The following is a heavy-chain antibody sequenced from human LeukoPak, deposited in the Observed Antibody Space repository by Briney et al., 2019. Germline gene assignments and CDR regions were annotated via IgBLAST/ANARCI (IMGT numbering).Heavy chain of an antibody. Sequence: PGGSLRLSCAASGFTFDDFGMSWVRQAPGKGLEWVSAISSTDAGTYHADSVRGRFTISRDSSKNTLYLQMNSLRAEDAAVYFCAKAPVTSCRGAYCYPFDSWGQGTLVTVSS. CDR2: ISSTDAGT. D-gene: IGHD2-21*01. CDR3: AKAPVTSCRGAYCYPFDS. J-gene: IGHJ4*02. CDR1: GFTFDDFG. V-gene: IGHV3-23*01.